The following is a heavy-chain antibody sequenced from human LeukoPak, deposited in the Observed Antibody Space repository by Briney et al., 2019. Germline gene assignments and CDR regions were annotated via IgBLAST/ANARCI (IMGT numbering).Heavy chain of an antibody. CDR1: GFTFTDYW. D-gene: IGHD6-13*01. CDR2: IRQDGGEK. CDR3: ARDGTAAGLYFDL. J-gene: IGHJ4*01. V-gene: IGHV3-7*01. Sequence: PGGSLRLSYAVSGFTFTDYWMNWVRQAPGKGLEWVASIRQDGGEKSYVDSVKGRFTISRDNTKSSLYLQINSLRAEDTAVYYCARDGTAAGLYFDLWGQGTLVTVSS.